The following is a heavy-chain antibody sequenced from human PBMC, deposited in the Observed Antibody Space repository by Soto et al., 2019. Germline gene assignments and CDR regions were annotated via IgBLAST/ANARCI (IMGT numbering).Heavy chain of an antibody. J-gene: IGHJ6*02. D-gene: IGHD2-15*01. Sequence: PGGSLRLSCAASGFTFSRYSMNWVRQAPGKGLEWVSAISSSSNNIYYADSVKGRFTISRDNAKNSLYLQMNSLRDEDTAVYYCARAGCSGGSCYSAYGMDVWGQGTTVTV. V-gene: IGHV3-21*01. CDR2: ISSSSNNI. CDR3: ARAGCSGGSCYSAYGMDV. CDR1: GFTFSRYS.